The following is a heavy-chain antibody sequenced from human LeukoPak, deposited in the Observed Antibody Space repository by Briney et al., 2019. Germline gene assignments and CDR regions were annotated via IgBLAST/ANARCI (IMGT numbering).Heavy chain of an antibody. V-gene: IGHV3-48*04. D-gene: IGHD1-26*01. CDR3: ARDLRIVSGSYLDY. J-gene: IGHJ4*02. Sequence: GGSLRLSCAASGFTFSSYSMNWVRQAPGKGLEWVSYISSSGSTIYYADSVKGRFISSRDNTKNSLYLQMNSLRAEDTAIYYCARDLRIVSGSYLDYWGQGTLVTVSS. CDR1: GFTFSSYS. CDR2: ISSSGSTI.